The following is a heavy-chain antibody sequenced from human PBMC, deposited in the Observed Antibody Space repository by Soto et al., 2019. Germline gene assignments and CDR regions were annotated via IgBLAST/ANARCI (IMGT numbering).Heavy chain of an antibody. V-gene: IGHV1-69*01. CDR2: IIPIFGTA. CDR3: ARKLRHMATIRGEYYYYYGLDV. Sequence: VMVSCKASGGTFSSYAISWVPPAPGQGLEWMGGIIPIFGTANYAQKFQGRVTITADESTRTAYMELSSLRSEDTAVYYCARKLRHMATIRGEYYYYYGLDVWAQGTTVTVSS. CDR1: GGTFSSYA. J-gene: IGHJ6*01. D-gene: IGHD5-12*01.